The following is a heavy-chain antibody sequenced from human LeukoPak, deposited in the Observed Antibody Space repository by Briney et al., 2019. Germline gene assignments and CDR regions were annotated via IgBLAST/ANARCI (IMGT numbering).Heavy chain of an antibody. D-gene: IGHD4-17*01. J-gene: IGHJ3*02. V-gene: IGHV3-64*02. CDR1: GFTFSSYS. CDR3: ARVGDDDAFDI. CDR2: ISASGRNT. Sequence: SGGSLRLSCAASGFTFSSYSMHWVRQAPGKGLEYVSAISASGRNTYYADSVKGRFTISRDKSKNTLYLQMGSLRAEDKAVYYCARVGDDDAFDIWGQGTMVTVSS.